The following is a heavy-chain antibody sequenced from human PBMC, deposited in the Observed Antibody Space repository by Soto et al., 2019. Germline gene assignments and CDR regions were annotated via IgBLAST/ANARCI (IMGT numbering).Heavy chain of an antibody. V-gene: IGHV3-33*01. D-gene: IGHD3-10*01. CDR3: ARAYGSGSYYGGAFDI. CDR2: IWYDGSNK. CDR1: GFTFSSYG. Sequence: QVQLVESGGGVVQPGRSLRLSCAASGFTFSSYGMHWVRQAPGKGLEWVAVIWYDGSNKYYADSVKGRFTISRDNSKNTLYQQMNSLRAEDTAVYYCARAYGSGSYYGGAFDIWGQGTMVTVSS. J-gene: IGHJ3*02.